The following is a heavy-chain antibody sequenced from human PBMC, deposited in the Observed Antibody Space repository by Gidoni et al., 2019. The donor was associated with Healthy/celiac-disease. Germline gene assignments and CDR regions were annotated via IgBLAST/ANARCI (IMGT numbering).Heavy chain of an antibody. CDR2: INHSGST. J-gene: IGHJ4*02. CDR1: GGSFSGYY. V-gene: IGHV4-34*01. D-gene: IGHD3-3*01. Sequence: QVQLQQWGAGLLKPSETLSLTCAVYGGSFSGYYWSWIRQPPGKGLEWIGEINHSGSTNYNPSLKSRVTISVDTSKNQFSLKLSSVTAADTAVYYCARVKIFGVVGSDYWGQGTLVTVSS. CDR3: ARVKIFGVVGSDY.